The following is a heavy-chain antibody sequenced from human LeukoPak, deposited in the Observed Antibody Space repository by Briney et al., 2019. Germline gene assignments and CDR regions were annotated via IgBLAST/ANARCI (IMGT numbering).Heavy chain of an antibody. CDR2: MNPNSGNT. J-gene: IGHJ4*02. CDR1: GYTFTSYD. CDR3: ARGPLAVWWLRSAHGEVDY. D-gene: IGHD5-12*01. Sequence: ASVKVSCKASGYTFTSYDINGVRQATGQGLEWMGWMNPNSGNTGYAQKFQGRVTMTRNTSISTAYMELSSLRSEDTAVYYCARGPLAVWWLRSAHGEVDYWGQGTLVTVSS. V-gene: IGHV1-8*01.